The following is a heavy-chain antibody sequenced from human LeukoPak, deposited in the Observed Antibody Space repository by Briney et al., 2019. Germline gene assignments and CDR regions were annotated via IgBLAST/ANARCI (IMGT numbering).Heavy chain of an antibody. J-gene: IGHJ4*02. CDR3: TTVAAAGHYDS. D-gene: IGHD6-13*01. CDR1: GFTFSDYY. Sequence: GGSLRLSCAASGFTFSDYYMSWIRQAPGKGLEWVSYISNSGSSVDYAGSVKGRFAISRDNGKNSLYLQMNSLRAEDTAVYYCTTVAAAGHYDSWGQGTLVTVSS. V-gene: IGHV3-11*01. CDR2: ISNSGSSV.